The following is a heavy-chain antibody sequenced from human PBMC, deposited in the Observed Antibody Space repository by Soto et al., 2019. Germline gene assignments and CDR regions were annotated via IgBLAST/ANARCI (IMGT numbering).Heavy chain of an antibody. CDR2: ISSSSSYI. CDR3: SISIAAAGGLLHY. J-gene: IGHJ4*02. D-gene: IGHD6-13*01. Sequence: GGSLRLSCAASGFTLSSYSMNWVRQAPGKGLEWVSSISSSSSYIYYADSVKGRFTISRDNAKNSLYLQMNSLRAEDTAVYYCSISIAAAGGLLHYWGQAPLGSVSS. CDR1: GFTLSSYS. V-gene: IGHV3-21*01.